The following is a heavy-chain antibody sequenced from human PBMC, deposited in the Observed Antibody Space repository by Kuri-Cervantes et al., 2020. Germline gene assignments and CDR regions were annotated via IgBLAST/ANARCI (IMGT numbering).Heavy chain of an antibody. J-gene: IGHJ4*02. V-gene: IGHV4-4*07. CDR2: IDASGST. D-gene: IGHD6-19*01. CDR1: GGSINTYY. CDR3: ARHVGYSSGSWEDYFDY. Sequence: SETLSLTCTVSGGSINTYYWNWIRQPAGKRLEWIGRIDASGSTNYNSSLKSRVTTSVDKSKSQFSLKLSSVTAADTAVYYCARHVGYSSGSWEDYFDYWGQGTLVTVSS.